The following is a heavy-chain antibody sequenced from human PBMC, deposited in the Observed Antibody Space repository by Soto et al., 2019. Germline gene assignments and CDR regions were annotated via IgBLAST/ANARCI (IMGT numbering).Heavy chain of an antibody. V-gene: IGHV3-48*04. CDR2: ISTSSSTI. CDR1: GCRFSTHS. CDR3: ARDRGYDAHDYYYNAMDV. D-gene: IGHD2-15*01. J-gene: IGHJ6*02. Sequence: GVSLSLSWRAAGCRFSTHSMSWVSKAQGKGLEWVAYISTSSSTIYYADSVKGRFTISRDNAKNSLYLQMNSLRAEDTAVYYCARDRGYDAHDYYYNAMDVWGQGTTVT.